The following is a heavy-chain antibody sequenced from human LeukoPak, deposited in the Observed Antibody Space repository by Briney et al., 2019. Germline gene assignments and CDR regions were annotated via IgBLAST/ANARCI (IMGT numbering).Heavy chain of an antibody. D-gene: IGHD2-15*01. V-gene: IGHV3-30*18. Sequence: GGSLRLSCAASGFTFSSYGMHWVRQAPGKGLEWVAVISYDGSNKYYADSAKGRFTISRDNSKNTLYLQMNSLRAEDTAVYYCAKDPLVVAATRGGFDYWGQGTLVTVSS. CDR1: GFTFSSYG. CDR2: ISYDGSNK. J-gene: IGHJ4*02. CDR3: AKDPLVVAATRGGFDY.